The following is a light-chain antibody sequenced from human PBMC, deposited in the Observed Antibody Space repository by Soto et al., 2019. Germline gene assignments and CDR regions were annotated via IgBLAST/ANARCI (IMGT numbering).Light chain of an antibody. Sequence: EIVLTQSPGTLSFSPGERATLSCRASQSVSSNYLAWYQQKPCQAPRLLIHGASSRATGIPDRFSGSGSGTDFSLSSSRLEPEDFAVYYCQQYGSSPRTFGQGTKVEI. CDR1: QSVSSNY. J-gene: IGKJ1*01. CDR2: GAS. V-gene: IGKV3-20*01. CDR3: QQYGSSPRT.